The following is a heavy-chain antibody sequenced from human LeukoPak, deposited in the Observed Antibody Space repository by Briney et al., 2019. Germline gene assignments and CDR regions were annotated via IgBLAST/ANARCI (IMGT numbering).Heavy chain of an antibody. Sequence: GGSLRLSCTASGFTFSNHGMHWVRQAPGKGLEWVSAISGSGGSTYYADSVKGRFTISRDNSKNTLYLQMNSLRAEDTAVYYCAKGRGGSCYDCWGQGTLVTVSS. J-gene: IGHJ4*02. CDR3: AKGRGGSCYDC. CDR2: ISGSGGST. V-gene: IGHV3-23*01. CDR1: GFTFSNHG. D-gene: IGHD2-15*01.